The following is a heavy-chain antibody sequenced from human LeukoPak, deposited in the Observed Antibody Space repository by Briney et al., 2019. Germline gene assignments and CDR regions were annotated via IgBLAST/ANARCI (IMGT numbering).Heavy chain of an antibody. V-gene: IGHV4-34*01. J-gene: IGHJ4*02. D-gene: IGHD3-10*01. Sequence: SETLSLTCAVYGGSFSGYYWSWIRQPPGKGLEWIGEINHSGSTNYNPSLKSRVTISVDTSKNQFSLKLSSVTAADTAVYYCARDGVVTMELNFWGQGTLVTVSS. CDR1: GGSFSGYY. CDR2: INHSGST. CDR3: ARDGVVTMELNF.